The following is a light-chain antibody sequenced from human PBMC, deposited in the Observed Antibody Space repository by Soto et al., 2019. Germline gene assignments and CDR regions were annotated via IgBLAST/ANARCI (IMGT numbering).Light chain of an antibody. CDR2: DAS. Sequence: EIVLTQSPDTLSLSPGGRATLSCRASQSVGSSLAWYHQKPGQAPRLLIYDASNRPPGIPARFSGSGSGTDFTLTISSLGPEDFAVYFCQQRSRSLTFGGGTRVEIK. J-gene: IGKJ4*01. CDR3: QQRSRSLT. V-gene: IGKV3-11*01. CDR1: QSVGSS.